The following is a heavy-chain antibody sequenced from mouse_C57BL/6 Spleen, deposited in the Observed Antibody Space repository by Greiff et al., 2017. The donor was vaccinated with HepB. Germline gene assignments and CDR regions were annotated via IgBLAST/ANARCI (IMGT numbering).Heavy chain of an antibody. CDR1: GYTFTDYY. J-gene: IGHJ4*01. D-gene: IGHD2-3*01. CDR2: INPYNGGT. CDR3: ARQHLDGYYGAMDY. Sequence: VQLQQSGPVLVKPGASVKMSCKASGYTFTDYYMNWVKQSHGKSLEWIGVINPYNGGTSYNQKFKGKATLTVDKSSSTAYMELNSLTSEDSAVYYCARQHLDGYYGAMDYWGQGTSVTVSS. V-gene: IGHV1-19*01.